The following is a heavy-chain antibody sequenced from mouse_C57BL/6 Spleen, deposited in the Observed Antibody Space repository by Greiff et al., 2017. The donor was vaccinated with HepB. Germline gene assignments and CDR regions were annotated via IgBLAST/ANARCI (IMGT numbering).Heavy chain of an antibody. D-gene: IGHD3-2*02. J-gene: IGHJ4*01. V-gene: IGHV1-69*01. CDR2: IDPSDSYT. Sequence: QVQLQQPGAELVMPGASVKLSCKASGYTFTSYWMHWVKQRPGHGLEWIGAIDPSDSYTNYNQKFKGKSTLTVDKSSSSAYMQLISLTSVDSAVYDYARGTESAKAPYALDYWGQGTSVTVSS. CDR3: ARGTESAKAPYALDY. CDR1: GYTFTSYW.